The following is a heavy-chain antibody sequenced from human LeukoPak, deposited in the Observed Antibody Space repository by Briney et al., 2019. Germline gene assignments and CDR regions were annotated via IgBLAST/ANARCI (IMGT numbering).Heavy chain of an antibody. CDR3: ARELGYCSSTSCPTHYYYYMDV. CDR1: GFTFSSYA. Sequence: GGSLRLSCAASGFTFSSYAMSWVRQAPGKGLEWVSAISGSGGSTYYADSVKGRFTISRDNSKNTLYLQMNSLRAEDTAVYYCARELGYCSSTSCPTHYYYYMDVWGKGTTVTVSS. J-gene: IGHJ6*03. D-gene: IGHD2-2*01. V-gene: IGHV3-23*01. CDR2: ISGSGGST.